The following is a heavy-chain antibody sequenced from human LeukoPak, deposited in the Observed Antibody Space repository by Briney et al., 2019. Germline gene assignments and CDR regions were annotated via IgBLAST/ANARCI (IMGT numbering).Heavy chain of an antibody. J-gene: IGHJ6*02. CDR3: ARENGPTRLHVLPWKV. D-gene: IGHD4-11*01. V-gene: IGHV3-21*01. CDR2: ISSSSSYI. CDR1: RFNLSAYT. Sequence: KTGGSLRLSCAASRFNLSAYTMNWVRQAPGKGLEWVSSISSSSSYIYYADSVKGRFTISRDNAKNSLYLQMNSLRAEDTAVYYCARENGPTRLHVLPWKVWGQGTTVTVSS.